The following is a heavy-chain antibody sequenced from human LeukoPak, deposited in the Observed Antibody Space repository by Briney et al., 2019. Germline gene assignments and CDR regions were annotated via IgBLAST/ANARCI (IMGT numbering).Heavy chain of an antibody. V-gene: IGHV3-23*01. CDR2: IFPSGGEI. CDR1: GFTFSSYW. Sequence: GGSLRLSCAASGFTFSSYWMSWVRQAPGKGLEWVSSIFPSGGEIHYADSVRGRFTISRDNPKSTLSLQMNSLRAEDTAIYYCATYRQVLLPFESWGQGTLVTVSS. J-gene: IGHJ4*02. D-gene: IGHD2-8*02. CDR3: ATYRQVLLPFES.